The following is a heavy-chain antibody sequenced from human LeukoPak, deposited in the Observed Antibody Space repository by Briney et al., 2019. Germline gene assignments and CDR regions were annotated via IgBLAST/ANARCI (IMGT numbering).Heavy chain of an antibody. V-gene: IGHV4-31*03. D-gene: IGHD5-18*01. CDR3: AREARYSYGSQVDY. CDR1: GGSISSGGYY. Sequence: SETLSLTCTVSGGSISSGGYYWSWIRQHPGKGLEWIGYIYYSGSTYYNPSLKSRVTISIDTSKNQFSLKLSSVTAADTAVYYCAREARYSYGSQVDYWGQGTLVTVSS. J-gene: IGHJ4*02. CDR2: IYYSGST.